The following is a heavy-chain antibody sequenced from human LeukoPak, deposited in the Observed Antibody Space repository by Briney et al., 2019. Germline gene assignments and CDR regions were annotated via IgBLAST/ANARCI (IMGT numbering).Heavy chain of an antibody. CDR1: GFTFSIYS. V-gene: IGHV3-21*01. CDR3: ARVIAAAGKGDWFDP. Sequence: GGSLRLSCAASGFTFSIYSMNWVRQAPGKGMEWVSSISSSSSYIYYADSVKGRFTISRDNAKNSLYLQMNSLRAEDTTVYYCARVIAAAGKGDWFDPWGQGTLVTVSS. CDR2: ISSSSSYI. J-gene: IGHJ5*02. D-gene: IGHD6-13*01.